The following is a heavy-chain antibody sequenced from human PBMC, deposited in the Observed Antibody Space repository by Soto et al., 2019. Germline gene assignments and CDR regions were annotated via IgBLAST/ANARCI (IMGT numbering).Heavy chain of an antibody. Sequence: GAAVKVSCKAAGYTFTSYGISWVRQAPGQRLEWMGWINAGNANTKYSQNFQGRVTFTRDTSASTAYMELSSLRSEDTALYYCARAPSWYSFDYWGQGTLVTVSS. CDR2: INAGNANT. V-gene: IGHV1-3*01. J-gene: IGHJ4*02. CDR1: GYTFTSYG. CDR3: ARAPSWYSFDY. D-gene: IGHD6-13*01.